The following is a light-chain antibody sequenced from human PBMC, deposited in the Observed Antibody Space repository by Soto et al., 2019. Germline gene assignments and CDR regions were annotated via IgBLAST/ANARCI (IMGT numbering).Light chain of an antibody. J-gene: IGKJ2*02. Sequence: DIQMTQSPSSLSASVGDRVTITCQASQDISNYLNWYQQKPGKAPKLLIYDASNLETGVPSRFSGSGSGTDFTFPISRLQPEDIATYYCQQYDNLSWTFGQGTKLEIK. CDR1: QDISNY. CDR2: DAS. CDR3: QQYDNLSWT. V-gene: IGKV1-33*01.